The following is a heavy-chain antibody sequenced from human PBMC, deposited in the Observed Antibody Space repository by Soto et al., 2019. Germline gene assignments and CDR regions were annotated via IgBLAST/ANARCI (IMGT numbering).Heavy chain of an antibody. Sequence: EVQLVESGGGLVQPGGSLRLSCAASGFTFSTYSMNWVRQAPGKGLEWVSYISSSSLIYYANSVKGRFTISRDDAKNSLFLQMNSLRVEDTAVYYCARRTADYGMDVWGQGTTVTVSS. J-gene: IGHJ6*02. CDR2: ISSSSLI. CDR3: ARRTADYGMDV. V-gene: IGHV3-48*01. CDR1: GFTFSTYS.